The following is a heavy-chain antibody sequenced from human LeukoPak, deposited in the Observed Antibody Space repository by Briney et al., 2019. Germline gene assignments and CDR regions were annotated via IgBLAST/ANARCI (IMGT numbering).Heavy chain of an antibody. V-gene: IGHV3-15*01. CDR2: IKGKTDGGTT. J-gene: IGHJ4*02. D-gene: IGHD1-1*01. CDR1: GGSFSGYY. Sequence: PSETLSLTCAVYGGSFSGYYWSWIRQPPGKGLEWVGRIKGKTDGGTTDYAAPVKGRFTISRDDSKNTLYLQMNSLKTEDTAVYFCTTSTTPGTTAPHYWGQGTLVTVSS. CDR3: TTSTTPGTTAPHY.